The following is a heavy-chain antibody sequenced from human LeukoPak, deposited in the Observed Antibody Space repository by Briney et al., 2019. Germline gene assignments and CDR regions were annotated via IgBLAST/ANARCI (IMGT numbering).Heavy chain of an antibody. Sequence: SETLSLTCAVSGGSISSGGYSWSWIRQPPGKGLEWIGYIYYSGSTNYNPSLKSRVTISVDTSKNQFSLKLSSVTAADTAVYYCVRGHCSSTSCPFDYWGQGTLVTVSS. CDR2: IYYSGST. J-gene: IGHJ4*02. CDR1: GGSISSGGYS. CDR3: VRGHCSSTSCPFDY. D-gene: IGHD2-2*01. V-gene: IGHV4-61*08.